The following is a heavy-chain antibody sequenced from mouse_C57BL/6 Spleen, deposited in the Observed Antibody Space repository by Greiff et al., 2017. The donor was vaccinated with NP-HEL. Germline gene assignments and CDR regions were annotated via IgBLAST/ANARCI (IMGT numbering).Heavy chain of an antibody. CDR1: GFTFSNYW. D-gene: IGHD2-1*01. V-gene: IGHV6-3*01. Sequence: EVKVEESGGGLVQPGGSMKLSCVASGFTFSNYWMNWVRQSPEKGLEWVAQIRLKSDNYATHYAESVKGRFTISRDDSKSSVYLQMNNLRAEDTGIYYCTCGNYVGYWYFDVWGTGTTVTVSS. J-gene: IGHJ1*03. CDR3: TCGNYVGYWYFDV. CDR2: IRLKSDNYAT.